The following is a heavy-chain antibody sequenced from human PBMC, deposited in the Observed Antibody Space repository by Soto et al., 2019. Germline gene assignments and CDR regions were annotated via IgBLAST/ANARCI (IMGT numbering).Heavy chain of an antibody. Sequence: SETLSLTCTVSGVSISSYYWSWIRQPPGKGLEWIGYIYYSGSTNYNPSLKSRVTISVDTSKNQFSLKLSSVTAADTAVYYCARNTLTLDYWGQGTLVTVSS. CDR3: ARNTLTLDY. CDR1: GVSISSYY. CDR2: IYYSGST. J-gene: IGHJ4*02. D-gene: IGHD3-9*01. V-gene: IGHV4-59*01.